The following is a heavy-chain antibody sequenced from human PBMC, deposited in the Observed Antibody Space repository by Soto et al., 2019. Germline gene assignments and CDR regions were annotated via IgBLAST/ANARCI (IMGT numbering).Heavy chain of an antibody. Sequence: SETLSLTCTVSGGSITIGDYYWSCIRQPPGKGLEWIGYIYYSGSTYYNPSLKSRVTISVDTSKNQFSLKLSSVTAADTAVYYCARAIVLMVYAIDWFDPWGQGTLVTVSS. CDR2: IYYSGST. V-gene: IGHV4-30-4*01. CDR3: ARAIVLMVYAIDWFDP. D-gene: IGHD2-8*01. CDR1: GGSITIGDYY. J-gene: IGHJ5*02.